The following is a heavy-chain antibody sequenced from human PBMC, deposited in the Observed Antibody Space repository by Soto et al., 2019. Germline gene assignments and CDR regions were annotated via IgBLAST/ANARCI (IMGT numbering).Heavy chain of an antibody. J-gene: IGHJ4*02. CDR3: ATYYFGSGSYYRFDN. V-gene: IGHV1-18*01. CDR1: GYAFSFG. Sequence: ASVKVSCKASGYAFSFGFSWVRQAPGQGLEWMGWISASDGSTNSAQKFRGRISLTTDTSTNTAYLDLLSLTSDDTAVYFCATYYFGSGSYYRFDNWGQGTLVTVSS. CDR2: ISASDGST. D-gene: IGHD3-10*01.